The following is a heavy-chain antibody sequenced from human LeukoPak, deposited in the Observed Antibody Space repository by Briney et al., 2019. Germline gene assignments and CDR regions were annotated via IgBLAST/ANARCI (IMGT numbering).Heavy chain of an antibody. CDR2: MNPNSGNT. J-gene: IGHJ4*02. V-gene: IGHV1-8*01. CDR1: GYTFTSYD. Sequence: ASVKVSCKASGYTFTSYDINWVRQATGQGLEWMGWMNPNSGNTGYAQKFQGRVTMTRNTSLSTAYMELSSLRPEDTAVYYCARGLMTTVTNFDYWGQGTLVTVSS. CDR3: ARGLMTTVTNFDY. D-gene: IGHD4-11*01.